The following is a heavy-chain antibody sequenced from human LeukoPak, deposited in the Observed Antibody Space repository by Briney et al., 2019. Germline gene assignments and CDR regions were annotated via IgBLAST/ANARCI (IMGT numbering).Heavy chain of an antibody. Sequence: TSETLSLTCTVSGGSISSYYWSWIRQPPGKGLEWIGYIYNGGITNYNPSLKNRVTISLDTSKKQFSLNLSSVTAADTAVYYCARVYRSGWEWFDPWGQGTLVTVSS. CDR2: IYNGGIT. CDR3: ARVYRSGWEWFDP. D-gene: IGHD6-19*01. CDR1: GGSISSYY. J-gene: IGHJ5*02. V-gene: IGHV4-4*09.